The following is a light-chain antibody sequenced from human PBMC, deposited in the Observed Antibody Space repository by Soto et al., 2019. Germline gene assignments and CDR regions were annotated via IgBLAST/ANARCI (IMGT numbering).Light chain of an antibody. V-gene: IGKV3-15*01. CDR2: GAY. J-gene: IGKJ1*01. CDR3: QQYNNWQWT. CDR1: QSVSSN. Sequence: EIVMTQSPATLSVSPGERATLSCRASQSVSSNLAWYQQKPGQAPRLLIYGAYTRATGIPARFSGSGSGTEFTLTISSLQSEDFAVYYCQQYNNWQWTFGQGTKVEIK.